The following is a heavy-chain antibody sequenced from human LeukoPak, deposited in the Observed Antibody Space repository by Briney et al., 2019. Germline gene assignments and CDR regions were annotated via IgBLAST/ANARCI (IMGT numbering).Heavy chain of an antibody. CDR3: ATSRVILNGYYRHACDI. Sequence: ASVKVSCKASGGTFSSYAISWVRQAPGQGLEWMGVFIANFGEPLYAQKFQGRVTMNADRSTNTAYMELSSMTSQDTATYCRATSRVILNGYYRHACDIWGQRTKGTVSS. D-gene: IGHD3-9*01. J-gene: IGHJ3*02. CDR1: GGTFSSYA. CDR2: FIANFGEP. V-gene: IGHV1-69*06.